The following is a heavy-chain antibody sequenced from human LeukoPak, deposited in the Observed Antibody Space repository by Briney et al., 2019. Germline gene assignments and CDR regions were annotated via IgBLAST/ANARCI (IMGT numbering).Heavy chain of an antibody. CDR2: IYHSGST. Sequence: PSETLSLTCTVSGYSISSGYYWGWIRQPPGKGLEWIGSIYHSGSTYYNPSLKSRVTISVDTSKNQFSLKLSSVTAADTAVYYCARHASGYQLNWFGPWGQGTLVTVSS. J-gene: IGHJ5*02. CDR3: ARHASGYQLNWFGP. V-gene: IGHV4-38-2*02. D-gene: IGHD2-2*01. CDR1: GYSISSGYY.